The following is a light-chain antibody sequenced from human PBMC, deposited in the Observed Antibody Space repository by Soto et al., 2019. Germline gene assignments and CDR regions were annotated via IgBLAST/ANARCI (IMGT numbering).Light chain of an antibody. CDR2: WAS. V-gene: IGKV4-1*01. J-gene: IGKJ1*01. CDR3: HQYYSTPRT. CDR1: QTVLDSSNNKDY. Sequence: DIVMTQSPDSLAVSLGDRATINCNSSQTVLDSSNNKDYLTWYQQKPGQPPKLLIYWASTREFGVPDRFSASGSGTDFTLTISSLQAEDVAVYYCHQYYSTPRTFGPGTKVDIK.